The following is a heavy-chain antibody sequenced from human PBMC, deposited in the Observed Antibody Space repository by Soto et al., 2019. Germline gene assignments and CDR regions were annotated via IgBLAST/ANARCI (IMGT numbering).Heavy chain of an antibody. CDR1: GFTFSSYA. J-gene: IGHJ4*02. V-gene: IGHV3-23*01. D-gene: IGHD6-19*01. CDR2: ISGSGTST. Sequence: GGSLRLSCAASGFTFSSYAMSWVRQAPGKGPEWVSAISGSGTSTYYADSVKGRFTISRDNSKNALYLQMNSLRAEDTAVYYCAKTEQWLIAYFDYWGQGTLVTVSS. CDR3: AKTEQWLIAYFDY.